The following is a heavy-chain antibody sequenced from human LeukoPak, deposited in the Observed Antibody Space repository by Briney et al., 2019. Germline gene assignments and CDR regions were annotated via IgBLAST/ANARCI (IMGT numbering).Heavy chain of an antibody. J-gene: IGHJ4*02. D-gene: IGHD1-26*01. CDR2: IYTSGST. CDR1: GGSISSYY. V-gene: IGHV4-4*07. CDR3: ARGRSISGSYWA. Sequence: SETLSLTCTVSGGSISSYYWSWIRQPAGKGLEWIGRIYTSGSTNYNPSLKSRVTMSVDTSKNQFSLKLSSVTAADTAVYFCARGRSISGSYWAWGQGTLVTVSS.